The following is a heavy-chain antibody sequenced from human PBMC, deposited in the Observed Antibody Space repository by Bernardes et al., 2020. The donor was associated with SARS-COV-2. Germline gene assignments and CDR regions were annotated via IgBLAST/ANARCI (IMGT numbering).Heavy chain of an antibody. J-gene: IGHJ3*02. D-gene: IGHD1-1*01. CDR2: IGTGGRTE. Sequence: GGSLRLSCTASGFTLSDYYMSWIRQAPGKGLEWIAYIGTGGRTEYYADSVKGRFTISRDNANNSVYLQMSSLRPEDTALYYCARDDRTAYNPAYMWGQGTMVAVSS. CDR3: ARDDRTAYNPAYM. V-gene: IGHV3-11*01. CDR1: GFTLSDYY.